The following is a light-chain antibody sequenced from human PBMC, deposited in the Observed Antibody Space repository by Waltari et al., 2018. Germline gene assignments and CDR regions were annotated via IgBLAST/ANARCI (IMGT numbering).Light chain of an antibody. V-gene: IGKV1-39*01. J-gene: IGKJ2*01. CDR2: AAS. CDR1: QNIDNY. Sequence: DIQVTQSPSFLSASAGDRVRITCRASQNIDNYLNWFQQKPGRAPKLLIYAASTLQSGVPSRFTGSQFGTDFTLTISSLEEEDLATYYCQQSKRVPYTFGQGTKVQIK. CDR3: QQSKRVPYT.